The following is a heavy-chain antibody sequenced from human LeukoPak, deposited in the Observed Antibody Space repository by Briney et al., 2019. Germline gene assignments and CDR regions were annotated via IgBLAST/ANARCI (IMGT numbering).Heavy chain of an antibody. CDR3: ARKGQQPDRYWYFDP. D-gene: IGHD6-13*01. CDR1: GGSFSGYY. V-gene: IGHV4-34*01. J-gene: IGHJ2*01. Sequence: PSETLSLTCAVYGGSFSGYYWSWIRQPPGKGLEWIGEINHSGSTNYNPSLKSRVTISVDTSKNQFSLKLSSVTAADTAVYYCARKGQQPDRYWYFDPWGRGTLVTVSS. CDR2: INHSGST.